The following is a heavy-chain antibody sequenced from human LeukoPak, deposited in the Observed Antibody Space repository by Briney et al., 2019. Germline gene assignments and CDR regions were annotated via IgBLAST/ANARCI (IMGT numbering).Heavy chain of an antibody. CDR2: IYTSGST. CDR3: ARVGAVAGGYYYYYYMDV. D-gene: IGHD6-19*01. CDR1: GGSISSYY. Sequence: SETPSLTCTVSGGSISSYYWSWIRQPAGKGLEWIGRIYTSGSTNYNPSLKSRVTISVDTSKNQFSLKLSSVTAADTAVYYCARVGAVAGGYYYYYYMDVWGKGTTVTVSS. J-gene: IGHJ6*03. V-gene: IGHV4-4*07.